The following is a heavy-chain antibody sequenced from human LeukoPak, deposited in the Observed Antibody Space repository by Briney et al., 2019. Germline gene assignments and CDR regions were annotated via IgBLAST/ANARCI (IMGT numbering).Heavy chain of an antibody. Sequence: SETLSLTCTVSGGSISSYYWSWIRQPPGKGLEWIGYIYYSGSTNYNPSLKSRVTISVDTSKNQFSLKLSSVTAADTAVYYCARGVNWNDGAFDIWGQGTMVTVSP. V-gene: IGHV4-59*01. D-gene: IGHD1-1*01. CDR3: ARGVNWNDGAFDI. J-gene: IGHJ3*02. CDR2: IYYSGST. CDR1: GGSISSYY.